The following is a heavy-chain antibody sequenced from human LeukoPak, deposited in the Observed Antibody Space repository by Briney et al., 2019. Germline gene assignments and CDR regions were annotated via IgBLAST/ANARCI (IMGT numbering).Heavy chain of an antibody. D-gene: IGHD3-3*02. Sequence: SQTLSLTCSVSGGSISSGSYYWSWIRQPAGKGLEWIGRIYTSGSTNYNPSLKRRDTISVDTSKNQFSLKLSSVTAADTAVYYCARNIGFLEWLFFDYWGQGALATVSS. V-gene: IGHV4-61*02. J-gene: IGHJ4*02. CDR3: ARNIGFLEWLFFDY. CDR1: GGSISSGSYY. CDR2: IYTSGST.